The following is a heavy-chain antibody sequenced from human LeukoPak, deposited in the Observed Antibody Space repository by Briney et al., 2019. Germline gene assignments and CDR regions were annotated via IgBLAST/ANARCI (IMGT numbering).Heavy chain of an antibody. CDR3: ASWEPPVDY. CDR1: GRSFSGYY. J-gene: IGHJ4*02. Sequence: SETLSLTCAVYGRSFSGYYWSWIRQPPGKGLEWIGEINHSGSTNYNPSLKSRVTISVDTSKNQFSLKLSSVTAADTAVYYCASWEPPVDYWGQGTLVTVSS. CDR2: INHSGST. V-gene: IGHV4-34*01. D-gene: IGHD1-26*01.